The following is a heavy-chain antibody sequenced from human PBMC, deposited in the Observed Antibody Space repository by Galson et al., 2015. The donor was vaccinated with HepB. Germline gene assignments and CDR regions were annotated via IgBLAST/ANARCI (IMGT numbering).Heavy chain of an antibody. Sequence: TLSLTCTVSGGSISSGGYYWSWIRQHPGKGLEWIGYIYYSGSTYYNPSLKSRVTISVDTSKNQLSLKLSSVTAADTAVYYCARGNVVVVAAIDYWGQGTLVTVSS. CDR2: IYYSGST. CDR3: ARGNVVVVAAIDY. J-gene: IGHJ4*02. V-gene: IGHV4-31*03. D-gene: IGHD2-15*01. CDR1: GGSISSGGYY.